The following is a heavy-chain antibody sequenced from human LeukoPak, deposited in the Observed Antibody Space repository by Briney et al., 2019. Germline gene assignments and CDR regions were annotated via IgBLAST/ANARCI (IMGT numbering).Heavy chain of an antibody. CDR2: ISWNSGSI. J-gene: IGHJ4*02. D-gene: IGHD4-17*01. CDR3: AKVRGDYGDYSFDY. V-gene: IGHV3-9*01. CDR1: GFTFDDYA. Sequence: GGSLRLSCAASGFTFDDYAMHWVRRAPGKGLEWVSGISWNSGSIVYADSVKGRFTISRDNAKNSLYLQMNSLRAEDTALYYCAKVRGDYGDYSFDYWGQGTLVTVSS.